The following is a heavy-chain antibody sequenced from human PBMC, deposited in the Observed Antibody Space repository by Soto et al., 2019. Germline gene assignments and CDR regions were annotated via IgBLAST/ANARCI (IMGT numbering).Heavy chain of an antibody. CDR3: AKDQGRFGELEDYFDY. Sequence: LRVSCAASGFTFSSYGMHWVRQAPGNGLEWVAVISYDGSNKYYADSVKGRFTISRDNSKNTLYLQMNSLRAEDTAVYYCAKDQGRFGELEDYFDYWGQGTLVTVSS. J-gene: IGHJ4*02. D-gene: IGHD3-10*01. V-gene: IGHV3-30*18. CDR2: ISYDGSNK. CDR1: GFTFSSYG.